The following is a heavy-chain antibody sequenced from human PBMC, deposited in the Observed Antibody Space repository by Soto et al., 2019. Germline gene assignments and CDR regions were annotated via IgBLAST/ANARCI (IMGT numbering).Heavy chain of an antibody. V-gene: IGHV1-3*01. CDR1: GYTFTSYA. CDR3: ARFRSSSGSWGFDP. CDR2: INAGNGNT. Sequence: ASVKVSCKASGYTFTSYAMHWVRQAPGQRLEWMGWINAGNGNTKYSQKFQGRVTITRDKSASTAYMELSSLRSEDTAVYYCARFRSSSGSWGFDPWGQGTLVTVSS. J-gene: IGHJ5*02. D-gene: IGHD6-13*01.